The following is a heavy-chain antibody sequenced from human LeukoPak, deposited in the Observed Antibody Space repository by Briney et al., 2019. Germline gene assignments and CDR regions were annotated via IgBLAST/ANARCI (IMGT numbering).Heavy chain of an antibody. CDR3: ARVGSSSWYREGPPYYFDY. V-gene: IGHV1-69*13. D-gene: IGHD6-13*01. CDR1: GGTFSSYA. CDR2: IIPIFGTA. Sequence: ASVKVSCNASGGTFSSYAISWVRQAPGQGLEWMGGIIPIFGTANYAQKFQGRVTITADESTSTAYMELSSLRSEDTAVYYCARVGSSSWYREGPPYYFDYWGQGTLVTVSS. J-gene: IGHJ4*02.